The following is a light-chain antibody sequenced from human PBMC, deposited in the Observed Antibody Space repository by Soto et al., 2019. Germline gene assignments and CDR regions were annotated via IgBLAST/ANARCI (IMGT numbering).Light chain of an antibody. V-gene: IGLV2-11*01. CDR3: CSFAGRYTYV. Sequence: QSALTQPRSVSGSPGQSVTISCTGTSSDVGRYDYVSWYQQHPGKAPKLIIYDVSERPSGVPDRFSGSKFGNTASLTISGLQAEDEADYSCCSFAGRYTYVFGTGTKLTVL. CDR1: SSDVGRYDY. CDR2: DVS. J-gene: IGLJ1*01.